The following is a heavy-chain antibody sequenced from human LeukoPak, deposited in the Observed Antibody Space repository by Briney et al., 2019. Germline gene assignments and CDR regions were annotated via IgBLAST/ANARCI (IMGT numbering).Heavy chain of an antibody. CDR2: IYYSGST. CDR3: ARVPGRYSPTTGDAFDI. V-gene: IGHV4-59*01. J-gene: IGHJ3*02. D-gene: IGHD5-18*01. CDR1: GGSISSYY. Sequence: SETLSLTCTVSGGSISSYYWSWIRQPPGKGLEWIGCIYYSGSTNYNPSLKSRVTISVDTSKNQFSLKLSSVTAADTAVYYCARVPGRYSPTTGDAFDIWGQGTMVTVSS.